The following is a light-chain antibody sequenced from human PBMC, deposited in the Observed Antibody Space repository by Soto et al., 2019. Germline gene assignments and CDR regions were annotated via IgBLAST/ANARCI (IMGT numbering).Light chain of an antibody. CDR1: QGVSTW. V-gene: IGKV1-5*03. Sequence: IQLTQSPSTLSGSVGDRVTITCRASQGVSTWLAWYQQRPSQAPKLLVYEASKLQSRVPSRFSASGSVRDFTLTISSLQPEDSATYYCQQYYDFRTFGQGTKVDIK. CDR3: QQYYDFRT. CDR2: EAS. J-gene: IGKJ1*01.